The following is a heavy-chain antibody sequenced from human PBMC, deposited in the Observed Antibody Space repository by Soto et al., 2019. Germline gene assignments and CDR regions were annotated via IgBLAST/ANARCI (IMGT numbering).Heavy chain of an antibody. CDR3: ARDFVPGRYGSGSYAYYGMDV. CDR2: INPSGGST. J-gene: IGHJ6*02. CDR1: GYTFTSYY. D-gene: IGHD3-10*01. Sequence: GASVKVSCKASGYTFTSYYMHWVRQAPGQGLEWMGIINPSGGSTSYAQKFQGRVTMTRDTSTSTVYMELSSLRSEDTAVYYCARDFVPGRYGSGSYAYYGMDVWGQGTTVTVSS. V-gene: IGHV1-46*01.